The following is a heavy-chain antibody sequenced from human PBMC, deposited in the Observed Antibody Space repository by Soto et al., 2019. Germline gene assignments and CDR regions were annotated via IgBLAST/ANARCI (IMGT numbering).Heavy chain of an antibody. V-gene: IGHV3-23*01. Sequence: EGCLRLSCAPSPFTFSNYSMSSARQAPEKGLYWVSAIRGRRGTTYYAPSVKGPFTISRDNSKNTLPLQLNSLSPHDTAVYYSSQAIVQTSYSHTRGYYFNYWGQGTFVTLS. J-gene: IGHJ4*02. CDR3: SQAIVQTSYSHTRGYYFNY. CDR1: PFTFSNYS. CDR2: IRGRRGTT. D-gene: IGHD3-22*01.